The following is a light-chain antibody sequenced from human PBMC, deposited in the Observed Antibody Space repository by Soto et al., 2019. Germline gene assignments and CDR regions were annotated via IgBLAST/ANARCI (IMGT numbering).Light chain of an antibody. CDR3: SSYVVTTGGSI. CDR1: SSDVGGYDY. V-gene: IGLV2-8*01. CDR2: ELN. J-gene: IGLJ1*01. Sequence: QSALTQPPSASGSPGQSVTISCTGTSSDVGGYDYVSWYQQHPGKAPKLIIYELNKRHSGVPDRFSGSKSGNTASLTVSGLQAEDEADYYCSSYVVTTGGSIFGTGPKVTVL.